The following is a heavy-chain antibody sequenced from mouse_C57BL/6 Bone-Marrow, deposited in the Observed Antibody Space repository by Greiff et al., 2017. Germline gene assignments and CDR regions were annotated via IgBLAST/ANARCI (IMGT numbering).Heavy chain of an antibody. V-gene: IGHV1-18*01. J-gene: IGHJ1*03. CDR1: GYTFTDYN. CDR3: ARSGDLLPLFFDV. Sequence: VQLQQSGPELVKPGASVKIPCKASGYTFTDYNMDWVKQSPGKSLEWIGDIIPSNGGTIYNQKFKGKATLTVDKSSSTAYMELRSLTSEDTAVYYCARSGDLLPLFFDVGGTGTTVTVSS. D-gene: IGHD1-1*01. CDR2: IIPSNGGT.